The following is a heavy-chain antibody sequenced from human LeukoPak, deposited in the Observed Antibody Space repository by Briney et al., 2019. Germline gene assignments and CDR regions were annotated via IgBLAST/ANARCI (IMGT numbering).Heavy chain of an antibody. CDR1: GGSISSGSYY. CDR3: AGDNWDGFFDY. Sequence: SETLSLTCTVSGGSISSGSYYWSWIRQPAGKGLEWIGRIYTSGSTNYNPSLKSRVTMSVDTSKNQFSLKLSSVTAADTAVYYCAGDNWDGFFDYWGQGTLVTVSS. D-gene: IGHD1-20*01. CDR2: IYTSGST. J-gene: IGHJ4*02. V-gene: IGHV4-61*02.